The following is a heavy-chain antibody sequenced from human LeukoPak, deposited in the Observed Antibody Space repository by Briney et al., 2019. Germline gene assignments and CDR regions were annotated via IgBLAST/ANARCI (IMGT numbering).Heavy chain of an antibody. Sequence: SGGSLRLSCAASGFTFSSYWMSWVRQAPGKGLEWVANIKQDGSEKYYVDSVKGRFTISRDNAKNSLYLQMNSLRAEDTAVYYCARESAMVSSYYFDYWGQGTLVTVSS. CDR1: GFTFSSYW. D-gene: IGHD5-18*01. CDR2: IKQDGSEK. J-gene: IGHJ4*02. V-gene: IGHV3-7*01. CDR3: ARESAMVSSYYFDY.